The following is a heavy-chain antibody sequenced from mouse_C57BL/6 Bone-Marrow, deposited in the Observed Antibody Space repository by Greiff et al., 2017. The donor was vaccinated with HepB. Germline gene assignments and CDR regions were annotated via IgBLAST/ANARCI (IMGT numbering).Heavy chain of an antibody. CDR2: IYPGDGDT. D-gene: IGHD2-2*01. Sequence: VQLQQSGAELVKPGASVKISCKASGYAFSSYWMNWVKQRPGKGLEWIGQIYPGDGDTNYNGKFKGKATLTADKSSSTAYMQLSSLTSEDSAVYFCARGRNYGYFYWYFDVWGTGTTVTVSS. CDR1: GYAFSSYW. V-gene: IGHV1-80*01. J-gene: IGHJ1*03. CDR3: ARGRNYGYFYWYFDV.